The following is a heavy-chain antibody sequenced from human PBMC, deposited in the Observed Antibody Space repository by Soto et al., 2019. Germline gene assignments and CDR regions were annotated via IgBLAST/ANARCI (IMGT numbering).Heavy chain of an antibody. CDR3: AAGGLLLNYYYYGMDV. D-gene: IGHD2-15*01. J-gene: IGHJ6*02. CDR1: GGSISSYY. CDR2: IYYSGST. V-gene: IGHV4-59*01. Sequence: QVQLQESGPGLVKPSETLSLTCTVAGGSISSYYWSWIRQLPGKGLEWIGYIYYSGSTNYNPSLKRRVTISVDTSKNQFSLKLSSVTAADTAVYYCAAGGLLLNYYYYGMDVWGQGTTVTVSS.